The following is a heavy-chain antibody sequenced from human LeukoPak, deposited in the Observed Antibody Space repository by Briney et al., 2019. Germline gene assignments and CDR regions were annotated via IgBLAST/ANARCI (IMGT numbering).Heavy chain of an antibody. CDR2: VYMNGHS. V-gene: IGHV4-61*02. J-gene: IGHJ4*02. CDR1: GGSITGGSYY. CDR3: ARRRYYGSGSYSQGFVFDY. Sequence: PSQTLSLTCTVSGGSITGGSYYWTWLRQSAGGGLEWIGRVYMNGHSNSNPSLESRVTISVDTSKNQFSLKLRSVTAAHTAVYYCARRRYYGSGSYSQGFVFDYWGQGILVTVSS. D-gene: IGHD3-10*01.